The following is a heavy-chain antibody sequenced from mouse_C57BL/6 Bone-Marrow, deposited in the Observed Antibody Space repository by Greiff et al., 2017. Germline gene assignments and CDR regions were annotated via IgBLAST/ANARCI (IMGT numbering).Heavy chain of an antibody. J-gene: IGHJ1*03. D-gene: IGHD1-1*01. CDR2: IYPRSGNT. Sequence: VQLQQSGAELARPGASVKLSCKASGYTFTSYGISWVKQRTGQGLEWIGEIYPRSGNTYYNEKFKGKATLTADKSSSTAYMELRSLTSEDSAVYFCARSPGVVKYFDVWGTGTTVTVSS. V-gene: IGHV1-81*01. CDR3: ARSPGVVKYFDV. CDR1: GYTFTSYG.